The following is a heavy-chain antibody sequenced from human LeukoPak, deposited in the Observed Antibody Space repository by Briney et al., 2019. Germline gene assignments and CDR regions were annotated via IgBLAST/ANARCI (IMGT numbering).Heavy chain of an antibody. J-gene: IGHJ4*02. CDR2: IYSADNGGST. Sequence: GSLRLSCAASGFSVSNNHMSWVRQAPGKGLEWVSVIYSADNGGSTYYADSVKGRFTISRDNSKNTLYLQMNSLRAEDTAVYYCARKDSSGWSFDYWGQGTLVTVSS. V-gene: IGHV3-53*01. D-gene: IGHD6-19*01. CDR1: GFSVSNNH. CDR3: ARKDSSGWSFDY.